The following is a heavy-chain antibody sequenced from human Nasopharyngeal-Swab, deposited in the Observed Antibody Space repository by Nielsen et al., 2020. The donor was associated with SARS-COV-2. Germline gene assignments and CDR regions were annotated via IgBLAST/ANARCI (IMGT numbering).Heavy chain of an antibody. J-gene: IGHJ6*02. Sequence: SETLSLTCTVSGGSISSGGYYWSWIRQHPGKGLEWIGYIYYSGSTNYNPSLKSRVTISVDTSKNQFSLKLSSVTAADTAVYYCARGGNYDFWSGYYPNSYYYYYGMDVWGQGTTVTVSS. CDR3: ARGGNYDFWSGYYPNSYYYYYGMDV. CDR2: IYYSGST. CDR1: GGSISSGGYY. D-gene: IGHD3-3*01. V-gene: IGHV4-61*08.